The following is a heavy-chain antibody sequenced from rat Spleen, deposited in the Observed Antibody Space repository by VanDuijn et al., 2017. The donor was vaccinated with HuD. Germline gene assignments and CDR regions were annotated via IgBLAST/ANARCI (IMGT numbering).Heavy chain of an antibody. CDR2: IISDGRRN. Sequence: EVQLVESDGGLVQPGRSLKLSCAASGFTFSDYYMAWVRQAPTKGLEWVATIISDGRRNYYRDSVKGRFTIPRDNAKSSLYLQMDSLRSEDTATYYCEREWLGTGSYVMDAWGQGASVTVSS. J-gene: IGHJ4*01. CDR3: EREWLGTGSYVMDA. CDR1: GFTFSDYY. V-gene: IGHV5-29*01. D-gene: IGHD5-1*01.